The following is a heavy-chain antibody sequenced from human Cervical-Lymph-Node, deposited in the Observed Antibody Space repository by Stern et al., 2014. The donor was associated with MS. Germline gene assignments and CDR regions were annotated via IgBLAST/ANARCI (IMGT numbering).Heavy chain of an antibody. V-gene: IGHV4-34*01. CDR3: AQDSRGDFQH. CDR2: INHSGST. D-gene: IGHD6-13*01. J-gene: IGHJ1*01. Sequence: QVQLQQWGAGLLKPSETLSLTCAVYGGSFSGYYWSWIRQPPGKGLEWSGEINHSGSTNYTPSLKSRVTISVDTSKNQFSLKLSSVTAADTAVYYCAQDSRGDFQHWGQGTLVTVSS. CDR1: GGSFSGYY.